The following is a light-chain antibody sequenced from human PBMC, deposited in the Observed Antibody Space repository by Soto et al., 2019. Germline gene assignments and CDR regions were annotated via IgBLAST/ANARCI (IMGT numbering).Light chain of an antibody. J-gene: IGLJ2*01. V-gene: IGLV2-8*01. Sequence: QSALTQPPSASGSPGQSVTISCTGTSSYVGGYNFVSWYQQHPGKAPKLMIYEVSQRPSGVPDRFSGSKSCDTASLTVSGLQAEDEADYSCCSYAGSNIVVFGGGTKLTVL. CDR2: EVS. CDR3: CSYAGSNIVV. CDR1: SSYVGGYNF.